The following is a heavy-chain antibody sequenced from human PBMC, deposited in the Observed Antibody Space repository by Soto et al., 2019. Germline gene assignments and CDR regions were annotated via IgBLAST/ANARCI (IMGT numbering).Heavy chain of an antibody. CDR2: IYYSGST. J-gene: IGHJ4*02. CDR1: GGSMSNYY. Sequence: QVQLQESGPGLVEPSETLSLTCTVYGGSMSNYYWSWIRQTPGKGLEWIGFIYYSGSTTYNPSLKTRLTMSIDTSKNHFSLKLISVTAADTAIYYCARHGSAVVGYFHYWGQGTLVTVSS. D-gene: IGHD1-26*01. CDR3: ARHGSAVVGYFHY. V-gene: IGHV4-59*08.